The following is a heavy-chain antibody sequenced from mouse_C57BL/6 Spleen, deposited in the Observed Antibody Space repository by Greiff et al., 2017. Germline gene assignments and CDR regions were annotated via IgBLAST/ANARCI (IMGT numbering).Heavy chain of an antibody. V-gene: IGHV1-64*01. CDR3: ARNGYYERSAMDY. Sequence: VQLQQPGAELVKPGASVKLSCKASGYTFTSYWMHWVKQRPGQGLEWIGMIHPNSGSTNYNEKFKSKATLTVDKSSSTAYMQLSSLTSEDSAVYYCARNGYYERSAMDYWGQGTSVTVSS. CDR1: GYTFTSYW. D-gene: IGHD2-3*01. CDR2: IHPNSGST. J-gene: IGHJ4*01.